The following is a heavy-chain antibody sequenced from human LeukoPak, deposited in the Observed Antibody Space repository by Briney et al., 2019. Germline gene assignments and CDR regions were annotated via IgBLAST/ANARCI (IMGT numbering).Heavy chain of an antibody. V-gene: IGHV3-30*04. Sequence: GGSLRLSCAASGFTFRTYAMHWVRQAPGKGLEWVAVIPYDGSNKYYADSVKGRFTICRENYKNRLYLQMNSLRAEDTAVYYCARDIGYSGYDSGDYWGQGTLVTVSS. J-gene: IGHJ4*02. CDR1: GFTFRTYA. CDR2: IPYDGSNK. CDR3: ARDIGYSGYDSGDY. D-gene: IGHD5-12*01.